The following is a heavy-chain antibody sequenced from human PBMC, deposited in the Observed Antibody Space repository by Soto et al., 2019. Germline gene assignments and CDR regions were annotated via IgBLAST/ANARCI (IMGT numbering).Heavy chain of an antibody. Sequence: ASVKVSCKASGYTFTSYAMHWVRQAPGQRLEWMGWINAGNGNTKYSQKFQGRVTITRDTSASTAYMELSSLRSEDTAVYYCARDGEYSSSSAAIDIWGQGTMVTVSS. CDR3: ARDGEYSSSSAAIDI. J-gene: IGHJ3*02. D-gene: IGHD6-6*01. CDR2: INAGNGNT. CDR1: GYTFTSYA. V-gene: IGHV1-3*01.